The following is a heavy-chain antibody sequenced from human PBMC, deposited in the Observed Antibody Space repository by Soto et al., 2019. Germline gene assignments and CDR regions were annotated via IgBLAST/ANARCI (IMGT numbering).Heavy chain of an antibody. Sequence: PVGSLRLSCAASGFTFSNAWMSWVRQAPGKGLEWVGRIKSKTDGGTADYAAPVKGRFTISRDDSKNTLYLQVNSLKTEDTAVYYCTTAPYIWGSYLSNFWGQGTLVTVSS. CDR1: GFTFSNAW. V-gene: IGHV3-15*01. CDR3: TTAPYIWGSYLSNF. D-gene: IGHD3-16*01. CDR2: IKSKTDGGTA. J-gene: IGHJ4*02.